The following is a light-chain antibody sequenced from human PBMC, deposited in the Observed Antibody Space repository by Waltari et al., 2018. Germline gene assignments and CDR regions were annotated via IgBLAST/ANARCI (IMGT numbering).Light chain of an antibody. J-gene: IGKJ2*01. V-gene: IGKV4-1*01. CDR1: QNLLYSSNNKNH. CDR3: QQYYNSPST. Sequence: DIVMTQSPDSLAVSLGERATVNCKSSQNLLYSSNNKNHLAWYQQKPGQAPKLLIDWATARASGVPDRFSGSGSGTDFTLTISSLQAEDVAVYYCQQYYNSPSTFGQGTKLEIK. CDR2: WAT.